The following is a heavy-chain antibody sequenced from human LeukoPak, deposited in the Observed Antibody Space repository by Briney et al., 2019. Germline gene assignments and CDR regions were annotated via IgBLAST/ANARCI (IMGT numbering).Heavy chain of an antibody. V-gene: IGHV4-34*01. CDR2: INHSGST. J-gene: IGHJ4*01. D-gene: IGHD1-1*01. Sequence: SETLSLTCAVYGGSFSGYYWSWIRQPPGKGLEWIGEINHSGSTNYNPSLKSRVTISVDTSKNQFSLKLSSVTAADTAVYYCARGTTTYYFDYWGQEPWSPSPQ. CDR1: GGSFSGYY. CDR3: ARGTTTYYFDY.